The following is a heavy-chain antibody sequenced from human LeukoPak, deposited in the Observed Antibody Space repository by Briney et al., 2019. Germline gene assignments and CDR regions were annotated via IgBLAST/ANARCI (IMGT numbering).Heavy chain of an antibody. J-gene: IGHJ4*02. CDR3: ARAIYGGYAPYFDY. V-gene: IGHV4-34*01. Sequence: PSETLSLTCAVYGGSFSVYYWSWIRQPPGKGLEWIGEINHSGSTNYNPSLKSRVTISVDTSKNQFSLKLSSVTAADTAVYYCARAIYGGYAPYFDYWGQGTLVAVSS. CDR1: GGSFSVYY. CDR2: INHSGST. D-gene: IGHD5-12*01.